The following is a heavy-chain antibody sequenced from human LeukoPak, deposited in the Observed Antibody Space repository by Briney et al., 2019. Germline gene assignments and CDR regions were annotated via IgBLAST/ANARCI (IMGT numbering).Heavy chain of an antibody. J-gene: IGHJ4*02. Sequence: SETLSLTCTVSGGSISSGDYYWSWIRQPPGKGLEWIGYIYYSGSTYYNPSLKSRVTISVDTSKNQFSLKLSSVTAADTAVYYCARLWLTVGATTFDYWGQGTLVTVSS. CDR3: ARLWLTVGATTFDY. D-gene: IGHD1-26*01. CDR1: GGSISSGDYY. CDR2: IYYSGST. V-gene: IGHV4-30-4*01.